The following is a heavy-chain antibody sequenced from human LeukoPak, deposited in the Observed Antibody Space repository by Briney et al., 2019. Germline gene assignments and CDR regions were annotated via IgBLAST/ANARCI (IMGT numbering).Heavy chain of an antibody. Sequence: GASVKVSCKASGGTFSSYAISWVRQAPGQGLEWMGGIIPMFGIANYAQKFQGRVTITADKSTSTAYMELSSLRSEDTAVYYCARGVHALPGDLYCSGGSCYSSSWFDPWGQGTLVTVSS. J-gene: IGHJ5*02. CDR2: IIPMFGIA. D-gene: IGHD2-15*01. CDR1: GGTFSSYA. CDR3: ARGVHALPGDLYCSGGSCYSSSWFDP. V-gene: IGHV1-69*10.